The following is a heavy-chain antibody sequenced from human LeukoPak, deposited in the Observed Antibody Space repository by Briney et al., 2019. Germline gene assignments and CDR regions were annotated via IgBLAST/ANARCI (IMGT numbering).Heavy chain of an antibody. V-gene: IGHV4-30-4*08. CDR3: ARERVVPWDATAEFDY. Sequence: SQTLSLTCTVSGGSISSGDYYWSWIRQPPGKGLEWIGYIYYSGSTYYNPSLKSRVTMSVDTSKNQFSLELSSVTAADTAVYYCARERVVPWDATAEFDYWGQGTLVTVSS. CDR1: GGSISSGDYY. CDR2: IYYSGST. J-gene: IGHJ4*02. D-gene: IGHD3-3*01.